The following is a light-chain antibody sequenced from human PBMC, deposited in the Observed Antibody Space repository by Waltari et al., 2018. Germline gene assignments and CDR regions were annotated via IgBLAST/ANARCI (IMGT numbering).Light chain of an antibody. J-gene: IGKJ1*01. Sequence: EIVLTQSPATLSLSPGERAPLSCRASQSVGSFLAWYQQKPGQAPRLLIYDASNRATGIAARFSGSGSGTDFTLTISSLEPEDFAVYYCQQRSSWWTFGQGTKVEIK. CDR1: QSVGSF. CDR3: QQRSSWWT. CDR2: DAS. V-gene: IGKV3-11*01.